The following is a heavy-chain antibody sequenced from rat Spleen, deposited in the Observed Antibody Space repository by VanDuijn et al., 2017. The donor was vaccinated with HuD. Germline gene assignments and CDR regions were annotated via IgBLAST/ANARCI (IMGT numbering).Heavy chain of an antibody. CDR3: ARQPNYYSSEGPFAY. V-gene: IGHV5-22*01. CDR2: ISYEGSST. D-gene: IGHD1-2*01. CDR1: GFTFSDYY. J-gene: IGHJ3*01. Sequence: EVQLVESGGGLVQPGRSMKLSCAASGFTFSDYYMAWVRQAPKKGLEWVASISYEGSSTYYGDSVKGRFTISRDNAKSTLYLQMNSLRSEDTATYYCARQPNYYSSEGPFAYWGQGTLVTVSS.